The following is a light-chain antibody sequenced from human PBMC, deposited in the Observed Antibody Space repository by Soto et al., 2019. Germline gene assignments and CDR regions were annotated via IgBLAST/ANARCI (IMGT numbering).Light chain of an antibody. CDR3: AACDDSLNGWV. J-gene: IGLJ3*02. Sequence: QSVLTQPPSASGTPGQRVTISCSGSSSNIGSNTVNWYQQLPGTAPKLLIYSNNQRPSGVPDRFSGSKSGTSASLAISGLQSEDEADYYCAACDDSLNGWVFGGGTNLTVL. V-gene: IGLV1-44*01. CDR2: SNN. CDR1: SSNIGSNT.